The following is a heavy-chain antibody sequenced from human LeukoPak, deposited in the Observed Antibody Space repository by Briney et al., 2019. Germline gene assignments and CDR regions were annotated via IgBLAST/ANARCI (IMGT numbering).Heavy chain of an antibody. J-gene: IGHJ4*02. D-gene: IGHD1-26*01. V-gene: IGHV1-46*01. Sequence: ASVKVSCKASGYTFTSYYMHWVRQAPGQGLEWMGIINPSGGSTSYAQKFQGRVTMTTDTSTSTAYMELRSLRSDDTAVYYCARRAGSYGLDYWGQGTLVTVSS. CDR3: ARRAGSYGLDY. CDR2: INPSGGST. CDR1: GYTFTSYY.